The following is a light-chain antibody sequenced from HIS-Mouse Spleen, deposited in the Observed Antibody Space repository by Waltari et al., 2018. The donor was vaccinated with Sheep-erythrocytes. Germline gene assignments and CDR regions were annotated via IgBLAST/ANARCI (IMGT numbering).Light chain of an antibody. J-gene: IGLJ2*01. CDR3: QAWDSSTAV. Sequence: SYELTQPPSVSVSPGQPASITCSRANLGEKYACWYQQKPGQSPVLVIYQDSKRPSGIPERFSGSNSGNTATLTISGTQAMDEADYYCQAWDSSTAVFGGGTKLTVL. CDR1: NLGEKY. CDR2: QDS. V-gene: IGLV3-1*01.